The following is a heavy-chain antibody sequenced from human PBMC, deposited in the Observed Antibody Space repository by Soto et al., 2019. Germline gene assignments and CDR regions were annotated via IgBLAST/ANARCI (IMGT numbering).Heavy chain of an antibody. CDR3: ARDKVALEDTESGGTDAFEI. CDR2: IYYSGST. D-gene: IGHD5-18*01. Sequence: GPVFSSETLSLTCTVSGGSISSYYWSWIRQPPGKGLEWIGYIYYSGSTNYNPSLKSRVTISVDTSKNQFSLKLSSVTAADTAVYYCARDKVALEDTESGGTDAFEIWGQGTMVTVSS. J-gene: IGHJ3*02. V-gene: IGHV4-59*01. CDR1: GGSISSYY.